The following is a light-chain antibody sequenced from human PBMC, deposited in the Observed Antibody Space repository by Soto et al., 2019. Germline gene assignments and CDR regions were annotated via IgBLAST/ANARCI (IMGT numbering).Light chain of an antibody. Sequence: DIQMTQSPSSLSASVGDRVTITCRASQGLSNYLAWYQQKPGKVPKLLIYAASTLHSGVPSRFSGSASGTDFTLTISSLQPEDVATYYCQKYNSARYTFGQGTKLEIK. J-gene: IGKJ2*01. CDR3: QKYNSARYT. V-gene: IGKV1-27*01. CDR1: QGLSNY. CDR2: AAS.